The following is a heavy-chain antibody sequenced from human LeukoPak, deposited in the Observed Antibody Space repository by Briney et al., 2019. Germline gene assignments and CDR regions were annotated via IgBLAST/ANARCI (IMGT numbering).Heavy chain of an antibody. J-gene: IGHJ4*02. CDR3: SRGWIMGGRTEVALEY. Sequence: PGGSLRLSCAASGFTVSSNYMSWVRHAPGEGLVWVSRINGDGTETTYADSVKGRLSVSRDNAKNTVYLQMNSLRVEDTAVYYCSRGWIMGGRTEVALEYWGQGILVTVSS. V-gene: IGHV3-74*01. D-gene: IGHD1-1*01. CDR2: INGDGTET. CDR1: GFTVSSNY.